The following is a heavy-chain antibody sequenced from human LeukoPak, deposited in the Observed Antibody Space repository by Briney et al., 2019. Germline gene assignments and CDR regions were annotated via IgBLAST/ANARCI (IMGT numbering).Heavy chain of an antibody. CDR1: GGSFSGYH. V-gene: IGHV4-34*01. Sequence: SETLSLTCTVNGGSFSGYHWSWIRQPPGKGLEWIGEISHSGSTNHNPSLKSRVTISVDTSKNLFSLKLTSVTAADTGVYYCARGGRRSGSFSNWFGPCGQGTLVTVSS. CDR3: ARGGRRSGSFSNWFGP. J-gene: IGHJ5*02. CDR2: ISHSGST. D-gene: IGHD1-26*01.